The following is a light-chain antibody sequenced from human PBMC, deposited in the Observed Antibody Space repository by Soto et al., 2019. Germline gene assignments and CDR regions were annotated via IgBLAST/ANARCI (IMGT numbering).Light chain of an antibody. CDR1: QSVSYN. V-gene: IGKV3-15*01. CDR2: GAF. Sequence: EIVMTQSPATLSVSPGETATLSCRASQSVSYNLAWYQQKPGQGPRLLIYGAFTRATGIPARFSGSGSGPEFTLTISSLQSEDFALYYWQQYKNWPPLTFGGGTKVEIK. CDR3: QQYKNWPPLT. J-gene: IGKJ4*01.